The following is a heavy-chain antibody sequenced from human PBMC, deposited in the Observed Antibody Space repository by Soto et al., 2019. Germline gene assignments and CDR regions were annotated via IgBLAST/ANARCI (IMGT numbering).Heavy chain of an antibody. Sequence: SETLSLTCTVSGGSISSYYWSWIRQPPGKGLEWIGEMYYSRSTYYNPSLKSRVTISVDTSKNQFSLKLSSVTAADTAVYYCARGPVGSASYGGVDYWGQGTLVTVSS. D-gene: IGHD4-17*01. CDR2: MYYSRST. CDR3: ARGPVGSASYGGVDY. V-gene: IGHV4-59*12. CDR1: GGSISSYY. J-gene: IGHJ4*02.